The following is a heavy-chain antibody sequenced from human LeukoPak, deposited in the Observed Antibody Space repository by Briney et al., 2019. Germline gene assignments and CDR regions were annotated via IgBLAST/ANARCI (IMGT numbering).Heavy chain of an antibody. J-gene: IGHJ5*02. CDR1: GGTFSSYA. Sequence: AGKVSCKAAGGTFSSYAISGVRQAPGQGLELMGRSIPILGIANYAQKCQGRVTITADKSTSTASMELSSLRPEDTAVYYCARDVSWGSWSDPWGQGTLVTVSS. CDR2: SIPILGIA. D-gene: IGHD7-27*01. V-gene: IGHV1-69*04. CDR3: ARDVSWGSWSDP.